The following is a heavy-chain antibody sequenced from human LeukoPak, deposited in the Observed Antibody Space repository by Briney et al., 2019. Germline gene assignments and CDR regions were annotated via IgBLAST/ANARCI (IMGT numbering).Heavy chain of an antibody. CDR2: ISSSGSTI. V-gene: IGHV3-11*04. J-gene: IGHJ4*02. D-gene: IGHD3-22*01. Sequence: PGGSLRLSCAASGFTFSDYYMSWIRQAPGKGLEWVAYISSSGSTIYYADSVKGRFTISRDNAKNSLYLQMNSLRAEDTAVYYRGKDYNYDTTSYCDYWGQGTLVTVSS. CDR1: GFTFSDYY. CDR3: GKDYNYDTTSYCDY.